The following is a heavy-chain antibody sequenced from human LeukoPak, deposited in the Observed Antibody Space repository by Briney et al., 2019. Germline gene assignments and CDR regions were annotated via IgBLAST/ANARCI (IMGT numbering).Heavy chain of an antibody. V-gene: IGHV3-30*18. J-gene: IGHJ4*02. CDR1: GFTFSSYG. D-gene: IGHD3-10*01. CDR2: ISYDGSNK. CDR3: AKEYGEFPGY. Sequence: PGGSLRLSCAASGFTFSSYGMHWVRQAPGKGLGWVAVISYDGSNKYYADSVKGRFTISRDNSKNTLYLQMNSLRAEDTAVYYCAKEYGEFPGYWGQGTLVTVSS.